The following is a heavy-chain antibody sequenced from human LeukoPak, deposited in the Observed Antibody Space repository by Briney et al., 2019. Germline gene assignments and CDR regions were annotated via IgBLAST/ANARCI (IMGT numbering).Heavy chain of an antibody. D-gene: IGHD6-19*01. V-gene: IGHV3-64D*06. J-gene: IGHJ5*02. CDR1: GFTFSSYA. CDR2: ISSNGGST. CDR3: VKTRYSSGWYGWFDP. Sequence: GGSLRLSRSASGFTFSSYAMHWVRQAPGKGLEYVSAISSNGGSTYYADSVKGRFTISRDNSKNTLYLQMSSLRAEDTAVYYCVKTRYSSGWYGWFDPWGQGTLVTVSS.